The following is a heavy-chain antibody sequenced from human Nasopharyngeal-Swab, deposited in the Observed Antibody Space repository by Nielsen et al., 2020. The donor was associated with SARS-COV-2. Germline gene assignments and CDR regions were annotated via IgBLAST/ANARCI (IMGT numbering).Heavy chain of an antibody. D-gene: IGHD3-16*01. J-gene: IGHJ4*02. CDR2: ISSSGSTI. V-gene: IGHV3-48*03. CDR3: VKSQGGWGVTRGYIDY. CDR1: GFTFSSYE. Sequence: GESLKISCAASGFTFSSYEMNWVRQAPGKGLEWVSYISSSGSTIYYADSVKGGFTISRDNAKNSLYLQMKSLRAEDTAVYYCVKSQGGWGVTRGYIDYGGQGTLVTVSS.